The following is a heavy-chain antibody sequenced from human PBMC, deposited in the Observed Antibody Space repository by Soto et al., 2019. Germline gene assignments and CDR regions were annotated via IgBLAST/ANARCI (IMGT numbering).Heavy chain of an antibody. V-gene: IGHV1-18*01. CDR2: ISAYNGNT. CDR3: ARSITMVRGVPFDP. CDR1: GYTFTSYG. Sequence: ASVKVSCKASGYTFTSYGMRWVRQANGQGLEWMGWISAYNGNTNYAQKLQGRVTMTTDTSTSTAYMELRSLRSDDTAVYYCARSITMVRGVPFDPWGQGTLVTVSS. D-gene: IGHD3-10*01. J-gene: IGHJ5*02.